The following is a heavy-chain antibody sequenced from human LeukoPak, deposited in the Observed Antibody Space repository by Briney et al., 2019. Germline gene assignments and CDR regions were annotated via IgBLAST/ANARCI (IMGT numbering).Heavy chain of an antibody. CDR1: GGXFSGYY. CDR3: ARVRYDILTGYSDFDY. CDR2: INHSGST. D-gene: IGHD3-9*01. Sequence: PSETLSLTCAVYGGXFSGYYWSWIRQPPGKGLEWIGEINHSGSTNYNPSLKSRVTISVDTSKNQFSQKLSSVTAADTAVYYCARVRYDILTGYSDFDYWGQGTLVTVSS. J-gene: IGHJ4*02. V-gene: IGHV4-34*01.